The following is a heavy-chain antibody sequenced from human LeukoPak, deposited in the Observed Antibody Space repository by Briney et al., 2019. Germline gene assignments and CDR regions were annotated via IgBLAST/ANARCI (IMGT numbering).Heavy chain of an antibody. D-gene: IGHD3-22*01. CDR2: IYYSGSS. J-gene: IGHJ3*02. CDR1: GGSINTYY. CDR3: ARVKRVLITTNDAFDI. Sequence: SETLSFTCTVSGGSINTYYWSWIRQPPGKGLEWIGNIYYSGSSNYNPSLKSRVTISVDTSKNQFSVKLSSVTAADTAVYYCARVKRVLITTNDAFDIWGQGTTVTVSS. V-gene: IGHV4-59*01.